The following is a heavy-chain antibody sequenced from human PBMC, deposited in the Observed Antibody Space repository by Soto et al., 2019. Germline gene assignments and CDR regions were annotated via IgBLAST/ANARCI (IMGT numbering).Heavy chain of an antibody. D-gene: IGHD3-10*01. V-gene: IGHV4-39*07. J-gene: IGHJ4*02. CDR2: IYHSGST. CDR1: AGSMNSATYY. Sequence: SETLSLTCTVSAGSMNSATYYWSWIRQHPGKGLEWIGNIYHSGSTNYNPSLKSRVTISVDKSKNQFSLKLSSVTAADTAVYYCASYIRYYYGSGSYYKEDYFDYWGQGTLVTVSS. CDR3: ASYIRYYYGSGSYYKEDYFDY.